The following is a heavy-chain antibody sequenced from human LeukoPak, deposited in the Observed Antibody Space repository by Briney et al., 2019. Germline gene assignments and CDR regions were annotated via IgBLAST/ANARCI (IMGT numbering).Heavy chain of an antibody. V-gene: IGHV3-23*01. CDR3: AKVISPRLDYYYGMDV. J-gene: IGHJ6*02. CDR2: ISSSGGST. D-gene: IGHD3/OR15-3a*01. Sequence: GGSLRLSCAASRFTFSAYAMSWVRQAPGKGLEWVSGISSSGGSTYYADSVKGRFTISRDNSKNTLYLQMNSLRAEDTAVYYCAKVISPRLDYYYGMDVWGQGTTVTVSS. CDR1: RFTFSAYA.